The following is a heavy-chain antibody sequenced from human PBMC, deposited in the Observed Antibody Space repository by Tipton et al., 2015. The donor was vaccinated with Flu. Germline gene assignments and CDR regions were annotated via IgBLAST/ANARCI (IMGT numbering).Heavy chain of an antibody. CDR3: ARPAPIGSYHPPYYYYGMDV. CDR1: GGTFIKHA. CDR2: IIPIFGTA. J-gene: IGHJ6*02. Sequence: QLVQSGAEVKKHGSSVKVSCKASGGTFIKHALSWVRQAPGQGLEWMGGIIPIFGTANYAQKFQGRVTITADESTSTDYMELRSLEFEDPPLYSCARPAPIGSYHPPYYYYGMDVWGQGTTVTVSS. V-gene: IGHV1-69*01. D-gene: IGHD1-26*01.